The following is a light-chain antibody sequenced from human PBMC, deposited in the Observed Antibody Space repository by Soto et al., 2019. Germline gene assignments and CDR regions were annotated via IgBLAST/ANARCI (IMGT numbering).Light chain of an antibody. Sequence: QSALTQPASVSGSPGQSITSSCTGTSSDVGGYNYVSWYQQHPGKAPKLMIYDVSNRPSGVSNRFSGSKSGNTASLTISGLKAAAEADYYCSSYTSTLYVCGTGTKLTVL. J-gene: IGLJ1*01. CDR3: SSYTSTLYV. V-gene: IGLV2-14*01. CDR2: DVS. CDR1: SSDVGGYNY.